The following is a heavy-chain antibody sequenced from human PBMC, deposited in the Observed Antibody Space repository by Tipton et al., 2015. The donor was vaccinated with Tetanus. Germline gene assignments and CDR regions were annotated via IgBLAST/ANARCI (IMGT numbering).Heavy chain of an antibody. CDR3: ARQDGEEFGELLTYGMDV. D-gene: IGHD3-10*01. V-gene: IGHV4-39*01. CDR2: IYYSGST. Sequence: TLSLTCTVSGGFISSSSYYWGWIRQPPGKGLEWIGSIYYSGSTYYNPSLKSRVTISVDTSKNQFSLKLSSVTAADTAVYYCARQDGEEFGELLTYGMDVWGQGTTVTVSS. CDR1: GGFISSSSYY. J-gene: IGHJ6*02.